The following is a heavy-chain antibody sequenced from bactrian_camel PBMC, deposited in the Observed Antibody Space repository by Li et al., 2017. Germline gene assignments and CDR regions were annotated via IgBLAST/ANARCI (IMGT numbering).Heavy chain of an antibody. J-gene: IGHJ4*01. CDR1: EYSVTDNT. CDR2: IGTIGTT. Sequence: HVQLVESGGGSVQAGGSLTLTCAAAEYSVTDNTMAWFRQAPGKEREGVAAIGTIGTTTYADSVKGRFTISLDNAKNTVYLQMHSLKPEDTAMYHCAAGPRCRAPYGGNWYRHWGQGTQVTVS. V-gene: IGHV3S53*01. D-gene: IGHD6*01. CDR3: AAGPRCRAPYGGNWYRH.